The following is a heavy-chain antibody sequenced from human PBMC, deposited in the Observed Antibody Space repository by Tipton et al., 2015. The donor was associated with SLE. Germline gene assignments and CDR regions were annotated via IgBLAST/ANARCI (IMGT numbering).Heavy chain of an antibody. CDR3: AVGYCSGGSCYSGGWFDP. J-gene: IGHJ5*02. V-gene: IGHV4-34*01. CDR2: TNHRGST. Sequence: TLSLTCAVYGGSFSGYYWSWIRHPPGKGLVWIGETNHRGSTKYNPSLKRRVTISVNTSKNHFSLRLSFVTAADTAVYYCAVGYCSGGSCYSGGWFDPWGQGTLVTVSS. CDR1: GGSFSGYY. D-gene: IGHD2-15*01.